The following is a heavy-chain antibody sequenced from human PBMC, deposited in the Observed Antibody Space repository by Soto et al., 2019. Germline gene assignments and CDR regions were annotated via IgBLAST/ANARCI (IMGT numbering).Heavy chain of an antibody. V-gene: IGHV3-21*01. Sequence: SGGSLRLSCAASGFTFSSYSMNWVRQAPGKGLEWVSSISSSSSYIYYADSVKGRFTISRDNAKNSLYLQMNSLRAEDTAVYYCARDFRGQYYDFWSGYTMGVAFDIWGQGTMVTVSS. D-gene: IGHD3-3*01. CDR1: GFTFSSYS. CDR3: ARDFRGQYYDFWSGYTMGVAFDI. J-gene: IGHJ3*02. CDR2: ISSSSSYI.